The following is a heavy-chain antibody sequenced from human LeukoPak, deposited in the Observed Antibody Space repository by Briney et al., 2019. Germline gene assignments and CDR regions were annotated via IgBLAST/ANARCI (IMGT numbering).Heavy chain of an antibody. CDR1: GYTFTSYY. V-gene: IGHV1-46*01. CDR2: VNPSGGST. Sequence: ASVKVSCKASGYTFTSYYMHWVRQAPGQGLEWMGIVNPSGGSTNYAQKFQGRVTITTDESTSTAYMELSSLRSEDTAVYYCARGSIAAAGVIDYWGQGTLVTVSS. J-gene: IGHJ4*02. D-gene: IGHD6-13*01. CDR3: ARGSIAAAGVIDY.